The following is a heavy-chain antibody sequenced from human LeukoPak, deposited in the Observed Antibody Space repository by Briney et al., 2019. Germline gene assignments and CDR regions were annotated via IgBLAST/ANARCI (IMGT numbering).Heavy chain of an antibody. Sequence: ASVKVSCEASGYTFTSYAMHWVRQAPGQRLEWMGWINAGNGNTKYSQKFQGRVTITRDTSASTAYMELSSLRSEDTAVYYCARVSGWYPYFDYWGQGTLVTVSS. V-gene: IGHV1-3*01. J-gene: IGHJ4*02. CDR2: INAGNGNT. CDR1: GYTFTSYA. D-gene: IGHD6-19*01. CDR3: ARVSGWYPYFDY.